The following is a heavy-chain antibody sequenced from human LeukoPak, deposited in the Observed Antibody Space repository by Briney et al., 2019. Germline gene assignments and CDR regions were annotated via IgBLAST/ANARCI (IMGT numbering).Heavy chain of an antibody. CDR1: GYTFTGYY. CDR2: INPNSGGT. Sequence: ASVKVSCKASGYTFTGYYMHWVRQAPGQGLEWMGRINPNSGGTNYAQKFQGRVTMTRDTSISTAYMELSRLRSDDTAVYYSARNRWDKGTAIPEGDWGQGTLVTVSS. V-gene: IGHV1-2*06. J-gene: IGHJ4*02. D-gene: IGHD2-2*02. CDR3: ARNRWDKGTAIPEGD.